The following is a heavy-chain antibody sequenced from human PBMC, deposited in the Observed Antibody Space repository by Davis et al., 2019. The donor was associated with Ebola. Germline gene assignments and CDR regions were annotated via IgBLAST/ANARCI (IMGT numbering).Heavy chain of an antibody. D-gene: IGHD5-24*01. CDR3: ARGQRWLQFLNQPIQGEVWFDP. J-gene: IGHJ5*02. CDR1: GGSFSGYY. V-gene: IGHV4-34*01. CDR2: INHSGST. Sequence: PSETLSLTCAVYGGSFSGYYWSWIRQPPGKGLEWIGEINHSGSTNYNPSLKSRVTISVDTSKNQFSLKLSSVTAADTAVYYCARGQRWLQFLNQPIQGEVWFDPWGQGTLVTVSS.